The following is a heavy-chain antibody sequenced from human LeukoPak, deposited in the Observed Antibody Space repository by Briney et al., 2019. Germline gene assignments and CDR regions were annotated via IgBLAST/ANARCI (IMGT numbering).Heavy chain of an antibody. CDR2: IFQSGST. CDR1: GXSISSGAYS. D-gene: IGHD3-10*01. V-gene: IGHV4-30-2*01. CDR3: ARERGGSGNYSYFDF. Sequence: PSQTLSLTCAVSGXSISSGAYSWNWIRKPPGKGLEWIGYIFQSGSTYYNPSLKSRVTVSVDRSRNQFSLKLTSVTAADTAVYYCARERGGSGNYSYFDFWGQGTLATVSS. J-gene: IGHJ4*02.